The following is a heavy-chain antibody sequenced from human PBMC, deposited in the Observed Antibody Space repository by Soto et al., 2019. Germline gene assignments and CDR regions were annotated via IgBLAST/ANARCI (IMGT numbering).Heavy chain of an antibody. J-gene: IGHJ6*02. CDR3: ARQVIWIGEHYYYYSGLDV. CDR1: GYNFTTYL. D-gene: IGHD3-10*01. V-gene: IGHV5-10-1*01. Sequence: GESLKISCNGSGYNFTTYLISWVRQMPGKGLEWMGKIDLSESYSSYSPSFQGHVTISVDKSTSTVYLQWSVLKASDTAMYYCARQVIWIGEHYYYYSGLDVWGQGTTVTVSS. CDR2: IDLSESYS.